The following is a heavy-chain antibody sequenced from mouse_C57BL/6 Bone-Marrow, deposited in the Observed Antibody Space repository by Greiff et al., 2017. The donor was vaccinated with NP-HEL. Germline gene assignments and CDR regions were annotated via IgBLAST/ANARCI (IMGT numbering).Heavy chain of an antibody. V-gene: IGHV1-81*01. CDR1: GYTFTSYG. CDR2: IYPRSGNT. D-gene: IGHD1-1*01. J-gene: IGHJ1*03. Sequence: VQLQQSGAELARPGASVKLSCKASGYTFTSYGISWVKQRPGQGLEWIGEIYPRSGNTYYNEKFKGKATLTADKSSSTAYMELRSLTSEDSAVYFCARDTTVVAHFDVWGTGTTVTVSS. CDR3: ARDTTVVAHFDV.